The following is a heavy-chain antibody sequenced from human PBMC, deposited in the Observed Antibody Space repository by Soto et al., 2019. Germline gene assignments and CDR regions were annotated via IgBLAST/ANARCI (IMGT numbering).Heavy chain of an antibody. CDR1: GYTFTGYY. J-gene: IGHJ4*02. Sequence: GASVKVSCKASGYTFTGYYMHWVRQAPGQGLEWMGWINPNSGGTNYAQKFQGWVTMTRDTSISTAYMELSRLRSDDTAVYYCARGNIASRWYYFDYWGQGTLVTVSS. CDR3: ARGNIASRWYYFDY. V-gene: IGHV1-2*04. D-gene: IGHD6-6*01. CDR2: INPNSGGT.